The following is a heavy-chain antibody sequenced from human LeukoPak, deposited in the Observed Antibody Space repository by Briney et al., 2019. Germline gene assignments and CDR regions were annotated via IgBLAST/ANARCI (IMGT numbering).Heavy chain of an antibody. CDR1: GFTFISYW. D-gene: IGHD3-3*02. CDR3: ARDGAFRIYDY. J-gene: IGHJ4*02. V-gene: IGHV3-7*01. CDR2: IKQDGNEK. Sequence: GGSLRLSCAASGFTFISYWMTWVRQAPGRGLEWVASIKQDGNEKYYVDSVKGRFTISRDNARNSLYLQMSSLRADDTDVYYCARDGAFRIYDYWGQGTLVTVSS.